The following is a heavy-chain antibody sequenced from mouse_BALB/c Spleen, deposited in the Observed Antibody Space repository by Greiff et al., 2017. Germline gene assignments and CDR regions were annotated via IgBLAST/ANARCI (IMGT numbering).Heavy chain of an antibody. Sequence: EVMLVESGGDLVKPGGSLKLSCAASGFTFSSYGMSWVRQTPDKRLECVATISSGGSYTYYPDSVKGRFTISRDNAKNTLYLQMSSLKSEDTAMYYCARHETTVVATDRYFDYWGQGTTLTVSS. CDR2: ISSGGSYT. J-gene: IGHJ2*01. D-gene: IGHD1-1*01. CDR1: GFTFSSYG. CDR3: ARHETTVVATDRYFDY. V-gene: IGHV5-6*01.